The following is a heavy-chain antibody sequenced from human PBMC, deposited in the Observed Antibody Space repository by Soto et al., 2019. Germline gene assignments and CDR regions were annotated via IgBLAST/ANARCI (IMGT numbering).Heavy chain of an antibody. CDR3: ARGAAVNYGDYDFDY. J-gene: IGHJ4*02. CDR1: GFTFSSYA. D-gene: IGHD4-17*01. CDR2: ISYDGSNK. V-gene: IGHV3-30-3*01. Sequence: PVGSLRLSCAASGFTFSSYAMHWVRQAPGKGLEWVAVISYDGSNKYYADSVKGRFTISRDNSKNTLYLQMNSLRAEDTAVYYCARGAAVNYGDYDFDYWGQGTLVTVSS.